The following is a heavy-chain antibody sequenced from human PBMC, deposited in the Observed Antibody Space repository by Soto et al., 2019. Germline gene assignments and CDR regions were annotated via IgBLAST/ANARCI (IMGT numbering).Heavy chain of an antibody. Sequence: ASVKVSCKASGYTFTGYYMHWVRQAPGQGLEWMGWINPNSGGTNYAQKFQGWVTMTRDTSISTAYMELSRLRSDDTAVYYCARAMVRGVDVFDIWGQGTMVTVSS. CDR1: GYTFTGYY. D-gene: IGHD3-10*01. J-gene: IGHJ3*02. CDR3: ARAMVRGVDVFDI. CDR2: INPNSGGT. V-gene: IGHV1-2*04.